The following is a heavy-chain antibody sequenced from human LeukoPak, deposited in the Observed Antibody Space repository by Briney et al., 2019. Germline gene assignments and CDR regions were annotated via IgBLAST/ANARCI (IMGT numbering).Heavy chain of an antibody. CDR2: IHSGGST. Sequence: PGGSLRLSCAASGFTVSSNYMTWVRQAPGKGLEWVSNIHSGGSTYYTDPVKGRFTISRDISKNTLFLQMNSLRAEDTAVYYCAKEPDYDFWSGYLYYFDYWGQGTLVTVSS. J-gene: IGHJ4*02. CDR3: AKEPDYDFWSGYLYYFDY. D-gene: IGHD3-3*01. CDR1: GFTVSSNY. V-gene: IGHV3-53*01.